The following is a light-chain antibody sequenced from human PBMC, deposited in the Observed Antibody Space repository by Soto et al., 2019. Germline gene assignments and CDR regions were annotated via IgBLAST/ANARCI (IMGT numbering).Light chain of an antibody. CDR1: QSISNNH. CDR2: GTS. J-gene: IGKJ4*01. CDR3: EYYGSSIT. V-gene: IGKV3-20*01. Sequence: ELVLTQSPGPLSLSPGERVTLSCRASQSISNNHLAWYQQKPGQAPRLLIHGTSNRATGIQDRFSGSGSGTDFTLTFSRLEPEDFAVYYCEYYGSSITFGGGTKGDIK.